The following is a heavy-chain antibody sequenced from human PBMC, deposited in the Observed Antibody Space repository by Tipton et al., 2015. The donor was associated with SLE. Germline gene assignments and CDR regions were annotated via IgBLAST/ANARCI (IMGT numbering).Heavy chain of an antibody. D-gene: IGHD5-24*01. CDR1: GFTFGDYA. Sequence: RSLRLSCTTSGFTFGDYALSWFRQAPGRGLESVGFIRSETYGGKTEYAASVKGRFTISRDDSKSIAYLQMNSLKTEDTAMYYCTRVGDGYLVRFDYWGQGTLVTVSS. CDR2: IRSETYGGKT. J-gene: IGHJ4*02. CDR3: TRVGDGYLVRFDY. V-gene: IGHV3-49*03.